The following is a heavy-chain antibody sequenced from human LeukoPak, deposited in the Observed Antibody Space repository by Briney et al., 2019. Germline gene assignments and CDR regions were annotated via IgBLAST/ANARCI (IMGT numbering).Heavy chain of an antibody. CDR1: GFTFSSYW. D-gene: IGHD3-16*01. Sequence: GGSLRLSCAASGFTFSSYWMHWVRQAPGKGLVWVSGINSDGSSTNYADSVKGRFTTSRDNAKNTLYLQMNSLRVEDTAVYYCARHLHTYAFDYWGQGTLVTVSS. CDR3: ARHLHTYAFDY. CDR2: INSDGSST. V-gene: IGHV3-74*01. J-gene: IGHJ4*02.